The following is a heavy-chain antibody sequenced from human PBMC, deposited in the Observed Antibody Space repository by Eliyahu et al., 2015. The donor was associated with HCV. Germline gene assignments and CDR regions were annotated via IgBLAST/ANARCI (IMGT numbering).Heavy chain of an antibody. Sequence: QVQLQESGPGLVKPSETLSLTCSVSGXSINRHYWSWIRQPPGKGLEWMGYMFYSGNTHYNPSLKSRVTMSVDTSKHQFSLKLSSVTAADTAVYYCARILTNGFYFDYWGQGTLVTVSS. CDR2: MFYSGNT. CDR1: GXSINRHY. V-gene: IGHV4-59*11. CDR3: ARILTNGFYFDY. J-gene: IGHJ4*02. D-gene: IGHD1-1*01.